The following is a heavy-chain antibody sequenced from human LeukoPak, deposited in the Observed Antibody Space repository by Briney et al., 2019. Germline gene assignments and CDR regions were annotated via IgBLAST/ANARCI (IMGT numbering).Heavy chain of an antibody. CDR3: ARGYCNTTSCENFFDP. Sequence: APANVSCKASGYTFTGYYMQWIRQAPGQGPERMGWMNPHSGGTKSPQRFQGRVTMTRDTSINTACMEVSRLKSDDTAVYYCARGYCNTTSCENFFDPWGQGTLVIVSS. D-gene: IGHD2-2*01. V-gene: IGHV1-2*02. J-gene: IGHJ5*02. CDR1: GYTFTGYY. CDR2: MNPHSGGT.